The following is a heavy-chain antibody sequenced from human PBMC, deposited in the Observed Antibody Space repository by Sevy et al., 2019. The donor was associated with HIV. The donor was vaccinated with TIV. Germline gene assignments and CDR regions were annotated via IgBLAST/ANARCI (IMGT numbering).Heavy chain of an antibody. D-gene: IGHD6-13*01. Sequence: ASVKVSCKASGYTFTSYGISWVRQAPGQGLEWMGWISAYNGNTNYAQTLQGRVTMTTDTSTSTAYMELRSLRSDDTAVYYCARDLPYSSSWYDYYYYGMDVWGQGTTVTVSS. CDR2: ISAYNGNT. V-gene: IGHV1-18*01. CDR1: GYTFTSYG. CDR3: ARDLPYSSSWYDYYYYGMDV. J-gene: IGHJ6*02.